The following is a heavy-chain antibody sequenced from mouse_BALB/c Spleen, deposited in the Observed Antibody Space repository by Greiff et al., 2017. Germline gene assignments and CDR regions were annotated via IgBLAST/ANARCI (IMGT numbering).Heavy chain of an antibody. CDR2: ISYSGST. D-gene: IGHD1-1*01. V-gene: IGHV3-8*02. Sequence: EVQLQQSGPSLVKPSQTLSLTCSVTGDSITSGYWNWIRKFPGNKLEYMGYISYSGSTYYNPSLKSRISITRDTSKNQYYLQLNSVTTEDTATYYCARDYYGRPLYFDVWGAGTTVTVSS. J-gene: IGHJ1*01. CDR1: GDSITSGY. CDR3: ARDYYGRPLYFDV.